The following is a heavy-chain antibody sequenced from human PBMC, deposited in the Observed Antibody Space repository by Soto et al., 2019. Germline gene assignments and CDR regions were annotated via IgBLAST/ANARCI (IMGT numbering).Heavy chain of an antibody. J-gene: IGHJ4*02. CDR3: VKEGTVGVEGFDF. Sequence: PVGSLRLSCAVSGFTFSNHAMHWVRQAPGGGLEWVSGFRGNFITTTYADSVKGRFTISRDNSKNTLFLQMNSLRAEDTAIYYCVKEGTVGVEGFDFWGQGTLVTVSS. CDR2: FRGNFITT. V-gene: IGHV3-23*01. D-gene: IGHD1-26*01. CDR1: GFTFSNHA.